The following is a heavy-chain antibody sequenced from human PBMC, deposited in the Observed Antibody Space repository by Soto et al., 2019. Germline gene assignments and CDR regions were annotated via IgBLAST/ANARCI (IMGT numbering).Heavy chain of an antibody. J-gene: IGHJ3*02. D-gene: IGHD3-22*01. CDR1: GFTFSNYA. CDR3: AKYYYYGSNGYRPTRGDAFDI. V-gene: IGHV3-23*01. Sequence: QLLESGGGLVQPGGSLRLSCAASGFTFSNYAMSWVRQAPGKGLEWVSSISGSGGSTFYADSVKGRFTISRDNSKNKLYRQMNSLRAEDTAVYYCAKYYYYGSNGYRPTRGDAFDIWGQGTMVTVSS. CDR2: ISGSGGST.